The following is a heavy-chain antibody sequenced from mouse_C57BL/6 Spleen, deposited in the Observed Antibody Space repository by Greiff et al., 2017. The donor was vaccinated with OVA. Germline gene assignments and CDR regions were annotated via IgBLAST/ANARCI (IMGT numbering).Heavy chain of an antibody. J-gene: IGHJ2*01. Sequence: VQLQQSGPELVKPGASVKISCKASGYAFSSSWMNWVKQRPGQGLEWIGRIYPGDGDTNYNGKFKGKATLTADKSSSTAYMQLSSLTSEDSAVYFCARSLITTVVAGDYWGQGTTLTVSS. CDR2: IYPGDGDT. V-gene: IGHV1-82*01. CDR3: ARSLITTVVAGDY. CDR1: GYAFSSSW. D-gene: IGHD1-1*01.